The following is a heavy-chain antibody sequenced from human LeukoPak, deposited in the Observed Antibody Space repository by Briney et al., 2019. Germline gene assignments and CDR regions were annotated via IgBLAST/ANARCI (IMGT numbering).Heavy chain of an antibody. Sequence: SGTLSPTCDVFGGSISTNYWWNWVRQPPGKGLEWLGEIHHSGSTNYNPSLQSRVSISLDKSKNQFSLKMRFVTAADTAVYYCARGLGIWGQGTLLTVSS. CDR3: ARGLGI. CDR1: GGSISTNYW. V-gene: IGHV4-4*02. CDR2: IHHSGST. D-gene: IGHD6-19*01. J-gene: IGHJ4*02.